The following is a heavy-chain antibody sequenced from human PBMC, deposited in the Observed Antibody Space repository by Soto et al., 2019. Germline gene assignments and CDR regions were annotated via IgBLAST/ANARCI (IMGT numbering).Heavy chain of an antibody. V-gene: IGHV3-21*01. D-gene: IGHD5-12*01. Sequence: GKSQRLSYAASGFTYSSYSMNCVRQAPGKGLEWLSSISSSSSYIYYADSVKGRFTISRDNAKNSLYLQMNSLRAEDTAVYYCARDLRDPRWLQFGGRDVWVHGTTVTV. CDR1: GFTYSSYS. J-gene: IGHJ6*02. CDR2: ISSSSSYI. CDR3: ARDLRDPRWLQFGGRDV.